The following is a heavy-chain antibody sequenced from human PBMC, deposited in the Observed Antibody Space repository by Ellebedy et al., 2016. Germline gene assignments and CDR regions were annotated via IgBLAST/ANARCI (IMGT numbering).Heavy chain of an antibody. CDR1: GFTFDDYG. J-gene: IGHJ6*03. CDR2: INWNGGST. Sequence: GESLKISXAASGFTFDDYGMSWVRQAPGKGLEWVSGINWNGGSTGYADSVKGRFTISRDNSKNTLYLQMNSLRAEDTAVYYCAKAYSYFIGYYYYYMDVWGKGTTVTVSS. D-gene: IGHD5-18*01. CDR3: AKAYSYFIGYYYYYMDV. V-gene: IGHV3-20*04.